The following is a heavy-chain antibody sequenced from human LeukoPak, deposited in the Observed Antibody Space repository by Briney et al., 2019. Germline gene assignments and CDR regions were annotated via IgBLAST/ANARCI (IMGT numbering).Heavy chain of an antibody. Sequence: GSLRLSCVVSEFTVSSNYMNWVRQAPGKGLEWVSLIHSGGSTYYAGSVKGRFTISRDNSKNTLYLQMNSLRAEDTAVYYCAKDGYYGSGSYYFDYWGQGTLVTVSS. V-gene: IGHV3-66*02. D-gene: IGHD3-10*01. CDR3: AKDGYYGSGSYYFDY. CDR2: IHSGGST. J-gene: IGHJ4*02. CDR1: EFTVSSNY.